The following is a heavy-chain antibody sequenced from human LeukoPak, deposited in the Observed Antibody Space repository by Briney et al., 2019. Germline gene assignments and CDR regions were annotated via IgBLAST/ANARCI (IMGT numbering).Heavy chain of an antibody. CDR2: IKSDGSST. CDR3: ARVNYDILTGRGNYFDY. D-gene: IGHD3-9*01. Sequence: GGSLRLSCAASGFTFSSYWMRWVRQAPGKGLVWISRIKSDGSSTSYADSVKGRFTISRDNAKNTLYLQMNSLRADDTAVYYCARVNYDILTGRGNYFDYWGQGTLVTVSS. CDR1: GFTFSSYW. J-gene: IGHJ4*02. V-gene: IGHV3-74*01.